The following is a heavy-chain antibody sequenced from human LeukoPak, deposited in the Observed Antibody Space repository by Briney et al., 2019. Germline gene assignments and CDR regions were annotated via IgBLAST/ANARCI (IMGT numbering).Heavy chain of an antibody. CDR1: GFTFTSYS. V-gene: IGHV3-23*01. CDR2: ISGGGGST. D-gene: IGHD3-3*01. CDR3: AKGIRVVTH. Sequence: TGGSLRLSCAASGFTFTSYSMNWVRQAPGKGLEWVSTISGGGGSTYYADSVKGRFTISRDNSKNTLYLQMNSLRAEDTAVYYCAKGIRVVTHWGQGTLVTVSS. J-gene: IGHJ4*02.